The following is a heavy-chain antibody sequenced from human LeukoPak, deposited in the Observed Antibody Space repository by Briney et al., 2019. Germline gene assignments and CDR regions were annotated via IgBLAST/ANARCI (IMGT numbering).Heavy chain of an antibody. CDR1: RFTFSSYA. V-gene: IGHV3-23*01. J-gene: IGHJ4*02. D-gene: IGHD5/OR15-5a*01. CDR2: ISGSGGST. CDR3: VAQGGSVVGSFDY. Sequence: PGGSLRLSCAASRFTFSSYAMSWVRQVPRKGLEWVSTISGSGGSTFYADSVKGRFTISRDNSKNTLYLQVNSLRAEDTAVYYCVAQGGSVVGSFDYWGQGTLVTVSS.